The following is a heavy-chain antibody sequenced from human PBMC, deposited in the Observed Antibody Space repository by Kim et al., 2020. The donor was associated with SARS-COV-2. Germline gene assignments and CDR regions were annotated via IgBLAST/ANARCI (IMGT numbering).Heavy chain of an antibody. V-gene: IGHV3-53*01. D-gene: IGHD2-8*01. CDR2: IYSGGST. CDR3: ARVEWSLAGFDY. Sequence: GGSLRLSCAASGFTVSSNYMSWVRQAPGKGLEWVSVIYSGGSTYYADSVKGRFTISRDNSKNTLYLQMNSLRAEDTAVYYCARVEWSLAGFDYWGQGTLVTVSS. J-gene: IGHJ4*02. CDR1: GFTVSSNY.